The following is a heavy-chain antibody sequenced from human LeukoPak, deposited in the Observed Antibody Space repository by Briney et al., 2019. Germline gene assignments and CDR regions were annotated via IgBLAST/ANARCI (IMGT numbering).Heavy chain of an antibody. CDR1: GGSISSDNYY. V-gene: IGHV4-61*02. CDR3: ARRGLSDFQFDY. J-gene: IGHJ4*02. D-gene: IGHD3-16*02. CDR2: ILSSGTT. Sequence: PSQTLSLTCTVSGGSISSDNYYWSWIRQPAGKGLEWIGRILSSGTTNYNPYLKSRVTISVDTSDNRFSLKLTSVIAADTAVYYCARRGLSDFQFDYWGQGTLVTVSS.